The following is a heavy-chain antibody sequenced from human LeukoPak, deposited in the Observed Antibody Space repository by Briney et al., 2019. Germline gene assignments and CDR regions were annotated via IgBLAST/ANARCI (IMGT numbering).Heavy chain of an antibody. D-gene: IGHD6-13*01. Sequence: GGSLRLSCKASGLTVSNNYMNWVRQAPGKGLEWVALIYSGGSTQYADSVKGRFTISRDNSRNTLYLQMSSLRVEDTAVYYCARDPPGIAASVSGGWGQGILVTVSS. CDR3: ARDPPGIAASVSGG. CDR1: GLTVSNNY. V-gene: IGHV3-53*01. CDR2: IYSGGST. J-gene: IGHJ4*02.